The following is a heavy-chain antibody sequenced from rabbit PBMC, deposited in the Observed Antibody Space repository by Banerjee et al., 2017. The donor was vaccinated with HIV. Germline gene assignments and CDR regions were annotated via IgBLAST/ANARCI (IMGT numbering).Heavy chain of an antibody. CDR1: GFSFSSGYW. J-gene: IGHJ3*01. V-gene: IGHV1S45*01. D-gene: IGHD6-1*01. CDR2: IGIGSGST. CDR3: ARDGYGGYGLYL. Sequence: QEQLEESGGDLVKPEGSLTLTCTASGFSFSSGYWMCWVRQAPGKGLEWIGCIGIGSGSTYYASWAKGRFTISRTSSTTVTLQMTSLTAADTATYFCARDGYGGYGLYLWGQGTLVTVS.